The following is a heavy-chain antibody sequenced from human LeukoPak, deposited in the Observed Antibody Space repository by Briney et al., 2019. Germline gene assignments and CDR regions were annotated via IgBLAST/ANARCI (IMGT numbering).Heavy chain of an antibody. J-gene: IGHJ5*02. CDR3: ARDPTRGYDILTGLSP. CDR2: ISYDGSNK. D-gene: IGHD3-9*01. CDR1: GFTFRSYA. V-gene: IGHV3-30*04. Sequence: GRALRLSCAASGFTFRSYAMHWVRQAPGKGQERVAGISYDGSNKYYADSVKGRFTISRDNSKNTLYLQMNSLRAEDTAVYYCARDPTRGYDILTGLSPWGQGTLVTVSS.